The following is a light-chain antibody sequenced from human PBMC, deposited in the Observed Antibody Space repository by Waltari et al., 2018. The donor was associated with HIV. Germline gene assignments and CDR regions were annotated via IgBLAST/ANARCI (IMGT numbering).Light chain of an antibody. CDR2: SNT. J-gene: IGLJ3*02. Sequence: QSVLTQPPSASGTPGQRVTISCSGSSSNIGSNTVNWYQQLPGTAPKPLIYSNTQRPSGVPDRCSGSKSGTSASLASSGLQSEDEADYYCAAWDDSLNGWVFGGGTKLTVL. V-gene: IGLV1-44*01. CDR1: SSNIGSNT. CDR3: AAWDDSLNGWV.